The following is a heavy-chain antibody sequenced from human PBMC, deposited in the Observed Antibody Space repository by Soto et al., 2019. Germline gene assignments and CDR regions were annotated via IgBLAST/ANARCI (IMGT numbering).Heavy chain of an antibody. CDR3: ARYFSSTSCYLL. J-gene: IGHJ4*02. Sequence: QVQLVQSGAEVKKPGSSVKVSCKASGGTFSSYAISWVRQAPGQGLEWMGGIIPIFGTANYAQKFKGRVTITGDKSTSTAYMELSSLSSGDTAGYYCARYFSSTSCYLLWGQGTLVTVSS. D-gene: IGHD2-2*01. V-gene: IGHV1-69*06. CDR1: GGTFSSYA. CDR2: IIPIFGTA.